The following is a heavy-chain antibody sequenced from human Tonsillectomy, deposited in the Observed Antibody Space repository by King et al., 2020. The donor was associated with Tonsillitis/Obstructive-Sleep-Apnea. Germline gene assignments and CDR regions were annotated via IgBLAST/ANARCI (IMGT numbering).Heavy chain of an antibody. CDR3: ASLITSYDAFDV. J-gene: IGHJ3*01. D-gene: IGHD3-10*01. CDR1: AYTFRRSA. V-gene: IGHV7-4-1*02. Sequence: VQLVESGSELKRPGASVKVSCKASAYTFRRSALSWVRQAPGQGLEWMGWINADTGSPTYTQGFTGRFVFSLDTSVSTAYLQITSLKAEDTAMYYCASLITSYDAFDVWGQGTMVTVFS. CDR2: INADTGSP.